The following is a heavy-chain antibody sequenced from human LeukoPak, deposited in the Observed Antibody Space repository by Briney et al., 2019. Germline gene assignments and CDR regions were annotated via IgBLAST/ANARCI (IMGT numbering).Heavy chain of an antibody. V-gene: IGHV3-66*02. CDR2: IYSGGTA. CDR3: AKEMTFFFCLDV. CDR1: GFTFSSYE. D-gene: IGHD5-24*01. J-gene: IGHJ6*04. Sequence: GGSLRLSCAASGFTFSSYEMNWVRQAPGKGLEWVAVIYSGGTAYYADSVRGRFTISRDNSKNTLYLHMNSLRAEDTAVYYCAKEMTFFFCLDVWGKGTTVTVSS.